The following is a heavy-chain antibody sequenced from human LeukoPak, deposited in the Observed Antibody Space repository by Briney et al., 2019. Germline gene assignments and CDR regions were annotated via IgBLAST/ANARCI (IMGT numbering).Heavy chain of an antibody. D-gene: IGHD6-13*01. V-gene: IGHV3-23*01. CDR2: ISGSGGST. Sequence: GGSLRLSCAASGFTFSTYAMSWVRQAPGKGLEWVSGISGSGGSTNYADSVKGRFTISRDNSKNTLYLQMNSLRAEDTAVYYCAKPEDRYSSPDYWGQGTLVTVSS. J-gene: IGHJ4*02. CDR3: AKPEDRYSSPDY. CDR1: GFTFSTYA.